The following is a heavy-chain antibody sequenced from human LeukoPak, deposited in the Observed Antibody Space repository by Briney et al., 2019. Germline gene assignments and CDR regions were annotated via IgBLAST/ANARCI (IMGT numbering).Heavy chain of an antibody. Sequence: SETLSLTCTVSGGSISSYYWSWIRQPPGKGLEWIGYIYYSGSTNYNPSLKSRVTISVDTSKNQFSLKLSSVTAADTAVYYCARASRITIFGVVRVSAFDYWGQGTLVTVSS. V-gene: IGHV4-59*01. CDR3: ARASRITIFGVVRVSAFDY. D-gene: IGHD3-3*01. J-gene: IGHJ4*02. CDR1: GGSISSYY. CDR2: IYYSGST.